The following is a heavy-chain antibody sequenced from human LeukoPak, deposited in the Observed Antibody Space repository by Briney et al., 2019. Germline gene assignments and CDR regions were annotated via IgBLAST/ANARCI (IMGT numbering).Heavy chain of an antibody. V-gene: IGHV3-23*01. Sequence: GGSLRLSCAAPGFTFSSYAMSWVRQAPGKGLEWVSAISGSGGSTYYADSVKGRFTISRDNSKNTLYLQMNSLRAEDTAVYYCAISPIAAAGRDYWGQGTLVTVSS. CDR1: GFTFSSYA. J-gene: IGHJ4*02. CDR3: AISPIAAAGRDY. CDR2: ISGSGGST. D-gene: IGHD6-13*01.